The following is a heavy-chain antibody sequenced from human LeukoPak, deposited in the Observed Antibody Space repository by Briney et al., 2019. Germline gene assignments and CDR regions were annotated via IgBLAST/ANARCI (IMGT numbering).Heavy chain of an antibody. D-gene: IGHD2-15*01. CDR2: INAGNGNT. Sequence: ASVKVSCKASGYTFTSYAMHWVRQAPGQRLEWMGWINAGNGNTKYSQEFQGRVTITRDTSASTAYMELSSLRSEDMAVYYCARSWGEYCSGGSCYFGMGFDYWGQGTLVTVSS. J-gene: IGHJ4*02. CDR1: GYTFTSYA. CDR3: ARSWGEYCSGGSCYFGMGFDY. V-gene: IGHV1-3*03.